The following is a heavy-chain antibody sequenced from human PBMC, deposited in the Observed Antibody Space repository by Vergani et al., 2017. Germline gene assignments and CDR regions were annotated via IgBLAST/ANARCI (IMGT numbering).Heavy chain of an antibody. J-gene: IGHJ5*02. Sequence: QVHLQEWGAGLLKPSETLSLTCSVYNESFSDYYWIWIRQSPRKGLEWIGEINHVGTTDYTPSLRSRLTMSIDTSKNQFSLKLSSVTAADTAVYYCARHGGQTMVRGVICWFDPWGQGTLVTVSS. CDR2: INHVGTT. D-gene: IGHD3-10*01. CDR1: NESFSDYY. V-gene: IGHV4-34*01. CDR3: ARHGGQTMVRGVICWFDP.